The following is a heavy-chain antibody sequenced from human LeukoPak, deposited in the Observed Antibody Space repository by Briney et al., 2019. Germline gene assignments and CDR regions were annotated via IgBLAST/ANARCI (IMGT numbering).Heavy chain of an antibody. V-gene: IGHV1-2*02. Sequence: ASVKVSCKASGYTFSAFHIHWVRQAPGQGLEWMGWINPNSGGTNYAQKFQGRVTMTRDTSISTAYMELSRLRSDDTAVYYCARDGGGYCSGGSCYWLVFYFDYWGQGTLVTVSS. CDR3: ARDGGGYCSGGSCYWLVFYFDY. CDR2: INPNSGGT. D-gene: IGHD2-15*01. CDR1: GYTFSAFH. J-gene: IGHJ4*02.